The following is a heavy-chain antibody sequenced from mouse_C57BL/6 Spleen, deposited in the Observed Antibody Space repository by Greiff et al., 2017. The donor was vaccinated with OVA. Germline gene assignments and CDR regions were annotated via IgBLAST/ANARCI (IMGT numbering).Heavy chain of an antibody. CDR2: INPSNGGT. CDR3: ARVGGYDGYWYFDV. J-gene: IGHJ1*03. CDR1: GYTFTSYW. D-gene: IGHD2-2*01. Sequence: VKLQQPGTELVKPGASVKLSCKASGYTFTSYWMHWVKQRPGQGLEWIGNINPSNGGTNYNEKFKSKATLTVDKSSSTAYMQLSSLTSEDSAVYYCARVGGYDGYWYFDVWGTGTTVTVSS. V-gene: IGHV1-53*01.